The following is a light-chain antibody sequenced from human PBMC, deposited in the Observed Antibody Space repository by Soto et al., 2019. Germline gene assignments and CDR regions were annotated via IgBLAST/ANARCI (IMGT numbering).Light chain of an antibody. Sequence: QSALTQPASVSGSPGQSITISCTGTSSDVGGYNYVSWYQQHPGKAPKLMIYEVSNRPSGVSNRFPGSKSGNTASLTISGLQDEDEADYYCSSYTSSSTLVFGTGTKVTVL. CDR2: EVS. V-gene: IGLV2-14*01. CDR1: SSDVGGYNY. J-gene: IGLJ1*01. CDR3: SSYTSSSTLV.